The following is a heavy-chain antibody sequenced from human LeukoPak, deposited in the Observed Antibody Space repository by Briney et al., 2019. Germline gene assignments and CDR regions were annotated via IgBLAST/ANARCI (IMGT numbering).Heavy chain of an antibody. CDR2: VSYDETKN. CDR1: GFTFSNYA. CDR3: ESSFSNPDVVDY. D-gene: IGHD4-4*01. J-gene: IGHJ4*02. V-gene: IGHV3-30-3*01. Sequence: GGSLRLSCAASGFTFSNYAMPWVRQTPGKGLEWVAAVSYDETKNYYAASVKGRFTISRDSSKHPLYLQWNILEVEATACYYEESSFSNPDVVDYWGPRALATDSS.